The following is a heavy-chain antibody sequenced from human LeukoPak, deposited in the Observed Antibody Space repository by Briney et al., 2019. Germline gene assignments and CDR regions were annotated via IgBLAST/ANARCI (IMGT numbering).Heavy chain of an antibody. J-gene: IGHJ6*02. CDR1: GFTLSTYE. CDR2: ISSSGSTI. CDR3: ARGRITIFGVPPRGMDV. D-gene: IGHD3-3*01. Sequence: GGSLRLSCAASGFTLSTYEMNWVRQAPGKGLEWVSYISSSGSTIYYADSVEGRFTISRDNAKNSLDLQMSSLRVEDTAVYYCARGRITIFGVPPRGMDVWGQGTTVTVSS. V-gene: IGHV3-48*03.